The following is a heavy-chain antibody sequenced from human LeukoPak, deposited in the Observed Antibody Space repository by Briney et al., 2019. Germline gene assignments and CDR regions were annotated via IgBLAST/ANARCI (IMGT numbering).Heavy chain of an antibody. CDR3: ARATKPYGSGSYYNREYYFDY. J-gene: IGHJ4*02. V-gene: IGHV3-48*03. D-gene: IGHD3-10*01. CDR2: ISSSGFNI. CDR1: GFTFSSYE. Sequence: HPGGSLRLSCAVSGFTFSSYEMNWVRQAPGKGLEWVSYISSSGFNIYYADSVKGRFTISRDNSKNTLYLQMNSLRAEDTAVYYCARATKPYGSGSYYNREYYFDYWGQGTLVTVSS.